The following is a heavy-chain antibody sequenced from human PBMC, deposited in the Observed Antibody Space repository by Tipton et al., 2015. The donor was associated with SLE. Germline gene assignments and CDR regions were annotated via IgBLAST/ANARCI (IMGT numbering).Heavy chain of an antibody. V-gene: IGHV4-4*02. Sequence: GLVKPSGTLSLTCGVSGGSISSPFWWNWIRQSPGKGLEWIGEIHHSGSTNYNPSLKSRVTISVDTSKNQFSLNLSSVTAADTADCARTGDDFWSGYYYWGQGTLVTVSS. CDR1: GGSISSPFW. J-gene: IGHJ4*02. CDR2: IHHSGST. CDR3: TGDDFWSGYYY. D-gene: IGHD3-3*01.